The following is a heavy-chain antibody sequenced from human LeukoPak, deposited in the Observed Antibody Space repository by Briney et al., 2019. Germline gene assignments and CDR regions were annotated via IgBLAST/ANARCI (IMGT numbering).Heavy chain of an antibody. V-gene: IGHV3-7*01. Sequence: TGGSLRLSCAASGFTFSSYWMSWVRQAPGKGLEWVANIKQDGSEKYYVDSVKGRFTISRDNAKNSLYLQMNSLRAEDTAVYYSASGSSTSSLFDYWGQGTLVTVSS. CDR3: ASGSSTSSLFDY. J-gene: IGHJ4*02. CDR2: IKQDGSEK. D-gene: IGHD2-2*01. CDR1: GFTFSSYW.